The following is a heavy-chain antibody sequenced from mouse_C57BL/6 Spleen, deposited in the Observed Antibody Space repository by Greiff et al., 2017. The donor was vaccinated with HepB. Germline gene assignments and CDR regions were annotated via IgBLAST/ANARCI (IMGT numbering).Heavy chain of an antibody. CDR3: ASDYGSSYRYFDV. CDR1: GFTFSDYG. J-gene: IGHJ1*03. CDR2: ISSGSSTI. D-gene: IGHD1-1*01. Sequence: DVMLVESGGGLVKPGGSLKLSCAASGFTFSDYGMHWVRQAPEKGLEWVAYISSGSSTIYYADTVKGRFTISRDNAKNTLFLQMTSLRSEDTAMYYCASDYGSSYRYFDVWGTGTTVTVSS. V-gene: IGHV5-17*01.